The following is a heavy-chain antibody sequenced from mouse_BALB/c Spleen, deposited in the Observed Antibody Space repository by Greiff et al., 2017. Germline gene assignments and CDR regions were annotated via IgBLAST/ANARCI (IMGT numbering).Heavy chain of an antibody. CDR3: AREDYGSSRSWFAY. Sequence: EVHLVESGGDLVKPGGSLKLSCAASGFTFSSYAMSWVRQTPEKRLEWVASISSGGSTYYPDSVKGRFTISRDNARNILYLQMSSLRSEDTAMYYCAREDYGSSRSWFAYWGQGTLVTVSA. CDR2: ISSGGST. J-gene: IGHJ3*01. CDR1: GFTFSSYA. D-gene: IGHD1-1*01. V-gene: IGHV5-6-5*01.